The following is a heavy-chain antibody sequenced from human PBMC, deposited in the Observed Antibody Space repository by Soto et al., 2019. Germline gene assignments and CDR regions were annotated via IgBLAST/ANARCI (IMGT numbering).Heavy chain of an antibody. Sequence: PGGSLRLSCAASGFTFSSYSMNWVRQAPGKGLEWVSSISSSSSYIYYADSVKGRFTISRDNAKNSLYLQMNSLRAEDTAVYYCVRSVVDCSSTSCENWFDPWGQGTL. CDR1: GFTFSSYS. V-gene: IGHV3-21*01. D-gene: IGHD2-2*01. CDR2: ISSSSSYI. J-gene: IGHJ5*02. CDR3: VRSVVDCSSTSCENWFDP.